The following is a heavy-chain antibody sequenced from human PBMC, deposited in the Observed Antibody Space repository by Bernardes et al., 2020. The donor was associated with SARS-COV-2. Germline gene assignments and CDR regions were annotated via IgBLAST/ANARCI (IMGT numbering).Heavy chain of an antibody. CDR3: AKDVTVYGDKSGDY. CDR1: GFTFSTYA. Sequence: GGSLRLSCAASGFTFSTYAMSWVRQAPGKGLEWVSGISGSGVSTYYAGSVKGRFTISRDNSKNTLYLQMNSLRAEDTAVYYCAKDVTVYGDKSGDYWGQGTLVTVSS. J-gene: IGHJ4*02. V-gene: IGHV3-23*01. CDR2: ISGSGVST. D-gene: IGHD4-17*01.